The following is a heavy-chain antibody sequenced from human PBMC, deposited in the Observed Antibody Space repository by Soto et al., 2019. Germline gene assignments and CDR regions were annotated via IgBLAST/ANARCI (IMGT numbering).Heavy chain of an antibody. J-gene: IGHJ4*02. CDR3: ATSYGNAWYNY. Sequence: SETLSLTCTVSGGSISSSSYHWGWIRQPPGKGLEWIGSIYYSGSTYYNPSLKSRVTISVDTSKNQFSLKLTSVTAEDTAVYYCATSYGNAWYNYWGQGTQVTVSS. D-gene: IGHD6-13*01. V-gene: IGHV4-39*01. CDR2: IYYSGST. CDR1: GGSISSSSYH.